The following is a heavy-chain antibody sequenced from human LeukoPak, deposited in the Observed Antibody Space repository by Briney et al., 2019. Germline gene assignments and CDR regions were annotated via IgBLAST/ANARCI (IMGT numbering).Heavy chain of an antibody. V-gene: IGHV3-30*18. Sequence: GGSLRLSCAASGFTFSSYGMHWVRQAPGKGLEWVAVISYDGSNKYYADSVKGRFTISRDNSKNTLYPQMNSLRAEDTAVYYCAKDTSYCSGGSCYSNWFDPWGQGTLVTVSS. CDR1: GFTFSSYG. CDR3: AKDTSYCSGGSCYSNWFDP. D-gene: IGHD2-15*01. CDR2: ISYDGSNK. J-gene: IGHJ5*02.